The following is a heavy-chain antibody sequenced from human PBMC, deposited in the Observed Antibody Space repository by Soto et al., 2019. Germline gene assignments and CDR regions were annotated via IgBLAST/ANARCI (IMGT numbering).Heavy chain of an antibody. V-gene: IGHV3-9*01. J-gene: IGHJ6*03. Sequence: VQLVESGGGLVQPGRSLRLSCAASGFTFDHYTMHWVRQAPGKGLEWVSSITWHSGTIGYADSVKGRFTISRDNAKNSLYLQMNSLRGEDTALYYCAKEMITFGDFNYYYMDVWGKGTTVTVSS. CDR2: ITWHSGTI. CDR1: GFTFDHYT. CDR3: AKEMITFGDFNYYYMDV. D-gene: IGHD3-16*01.